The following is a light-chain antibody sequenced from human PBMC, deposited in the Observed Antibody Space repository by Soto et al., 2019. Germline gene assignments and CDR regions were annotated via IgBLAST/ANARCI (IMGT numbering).Light chain of an antibody. CDR3: QNYDSSPYT. CDR1: QSVASNS. Sequence: EIVLTQPPGTLSLSPGETATLSCRASQSVASNSLAWYQQKPGQAPRLLVYGASGRATDIPDRFSGRGSGTDFTLTINRLEPEDFAVYYCQNYDSSPYTFGQGTRLEIK. CDR2: GAS. J-gene: IGKJ5*01. V-gene: IGKV3-20*01.